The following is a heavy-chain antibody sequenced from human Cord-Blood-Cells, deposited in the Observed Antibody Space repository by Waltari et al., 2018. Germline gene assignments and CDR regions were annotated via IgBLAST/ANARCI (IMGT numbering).Heavy chain of an antibody. V-gene: IGHV4-34*01. Sequence: QVQLQQWGAGLLKPSETLSPTCAVYGGSFSGYYWSWIRQPPGKGLEWIGEINHSGSTNYNPSLKSRVTISVDTSKNQFSLKLSSVTAADTAVYYCARPLPGDDAFDIWGQGTMVTVSS. D-gene: IGHD7-27*01. CDR1: GGSFSGYY. CDR3: ARPLPGDDAFDI. J-gene: IGHJ3*02. CDR2: INHSGST.